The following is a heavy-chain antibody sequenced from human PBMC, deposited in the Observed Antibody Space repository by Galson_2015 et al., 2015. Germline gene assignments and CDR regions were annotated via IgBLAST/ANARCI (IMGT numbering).Heavy chain of an antibody. Sequence: SVKVSCKASGYTFTSYAMHWVRQAPGQRLEWMGWISAYNGNTNYAQKLQGRVTMTTDTSTSTAYMELRSLRSDDTAVYYCARTITMVRGGYCNFDYWGQGTLVTVSS. CDR1: GYTFTSYA. CDR3: ARTITMVRGGYCNFDY. CDR2: ISAYNGNT. J-gene: IGHJ4*02. V-gene: IGHV1-18*01. D-gene: IGHD3-10*01.